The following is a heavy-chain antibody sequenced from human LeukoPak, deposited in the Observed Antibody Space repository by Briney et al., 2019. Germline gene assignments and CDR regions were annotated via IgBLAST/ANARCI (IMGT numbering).Heavy chain of an antibody. CDR2: INHSGGT. Sequence: SETLSLTCAVYGGSFSGYYWSWIRQPPGKGLEWIGEINHSGGTNYNPSLKSRVTISVDTSKNQFSLKLSSVTAADTAVYYRARVVSSWYPYYYYGMDVWGQGTTVTVSS. J-gene: IGHJ6*02. CDR1: GGSFSGYY. CDR3: ARVVSSWYPYYYYGMDV. D-gene: IGHD6-13*01. V-gene: IGHV4-34*01.